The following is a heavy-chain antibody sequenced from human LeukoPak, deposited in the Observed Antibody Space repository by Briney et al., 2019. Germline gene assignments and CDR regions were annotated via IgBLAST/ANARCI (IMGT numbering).Heavy chain of an antibody. V-gene: IGHV1-18*01. J-gene: IGHJ4*02. Sequence: ASVKVSCKASGYTFTSYGISWVRQAPGQGLEWMGWISAYNGNTNYAQKLQGRVTMTTDTSTTTAYMELRSLRSDDTAVYYCARDGAYHDSSGSYYGVGDDFWGQGTLVTVSS. CDR3: ARDGAYHDSSGSYYGVGDDF. CDR1: GYTFTSYG. D-gene: IGHD3-22*01. CDR2: ISAYNGNT.